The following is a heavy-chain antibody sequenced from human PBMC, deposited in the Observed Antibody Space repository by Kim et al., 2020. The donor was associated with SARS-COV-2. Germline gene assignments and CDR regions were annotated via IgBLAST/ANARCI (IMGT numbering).Heavy chain of an antibody. D-gene: IGHD6-19*01. Sequence: ASVKVSCKASGYTFTGYYIYWVRQAPGQGLEWMGRINPNSGGTNYAQKFQGRVTMTRDTSITTAYMELRRLRSDDTAVYYCARGRTVAGGYWGQGTLVTVSS. CDR2: INPNSGGT. V-gene: IGHV1-2*02. CDR3: ARGRTVAGGY. CDR1: GYTFTGYY. J-gene: IGHJ4*02.